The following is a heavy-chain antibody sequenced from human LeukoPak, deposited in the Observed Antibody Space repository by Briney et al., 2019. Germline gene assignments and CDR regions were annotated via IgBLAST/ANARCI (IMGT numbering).Heavy chain of an antibody. V-gene: IGHV3-30*03. J-gene: IGHJ6*02. Sequence: PGGSLRLSCAASGFTFTSYDIHWVRQAPGKGLEWVAAKSYDGSNKYYADSVKGRFTISRDNPKNTLYLQMNSLRAEDTAVYYCAAQLGYYYYGMDVWGQGTTVTVSS. CDR2: KSYDGSNK. D-gene: IGHD1-1*01. CDR3: AAQLGYYYYGMDV. CDR1: GFTFTSYD.